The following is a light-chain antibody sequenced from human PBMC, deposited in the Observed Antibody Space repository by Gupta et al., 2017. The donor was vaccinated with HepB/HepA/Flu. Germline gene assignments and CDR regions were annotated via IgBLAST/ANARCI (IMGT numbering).Light chain of an antibody. J-gene: IGKJ4*01. V-gene: IGKV3-15*01. Sequence: IVMTQSPATLSVSPGARSTLSCRASQGVSTRLAWYQQKPGQALRLLICDTSTRGTGIPARFSGSGSGTEFTLTISSLQSEDFGLYYCQQYNIWSPLTFGRGTKVEIK. CDR2: DTS. CDR1: QGVSTR. CDR3: QQYNIWSPLT.